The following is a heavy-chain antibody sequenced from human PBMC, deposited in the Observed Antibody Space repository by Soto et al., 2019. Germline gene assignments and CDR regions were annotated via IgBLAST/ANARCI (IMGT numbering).Heavy chain of an antibody. J-gene: IGHJ2*01. CDR2: ISYDGSNK. D-gene: IGHD3-16*01. CDR3: ARPPYDYVWGSYGGFDL. V-gene: IGHV3-30-3*01. CDR1: GFTFSSYA. Sequence: QVQLVESGGGVGQPGRSLRLSCAASGFTFSSYAMHWVRQAPGKGLEWVAVISYDGSNKYYADSVKGRFTISRDNSKNTLYLQMNSLRAEDTAVYYCARPPYDYVWGSYGGFDLWGRGTLVTVSS.